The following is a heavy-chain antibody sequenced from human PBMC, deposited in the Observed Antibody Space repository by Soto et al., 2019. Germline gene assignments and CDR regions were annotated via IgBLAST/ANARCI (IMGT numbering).Heavy chain of an antibody. CDR1: GGSFSGYY. V-gene: IGHV4-34*01. CDR3: ARGHSYGSSWLDY. CDR2: INHSGST. J-gene: IGHJ4*02. D-gene: IGHD6-13*01. Sequence: SETLSLPCAVYGGSFSGYYWSWIRQPPGKGLEWIGEINHSGSTNYNPSLKSRVTISVDTSKNQFSLKLSSVTAADTAVYYCARGHSYGSSWLDYWGQGTLVTVSS.